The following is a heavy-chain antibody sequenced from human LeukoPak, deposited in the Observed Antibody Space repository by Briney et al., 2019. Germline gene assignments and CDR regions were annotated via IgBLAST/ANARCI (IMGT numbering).Heavy chain of an antibody. V-gene: IGHV3-30*04. Sequence: GGSLRLSCAASGFTFSSYAMHWVRQAPGKGLEWVAVISYDGSNKYYADSVKGRFTISRDNSKNTLYLQMNSLRADDTAVYYCARVASSIAVAGTVRFFDYWGQGTLVTVSS. CDR2: ISYDGSNK. CDR1: GFTFSSYA. J-gene: IGHJ4*02. D-gene: IGHD6-19*01. CDR3: ARVASSIAVAGTVRFFDY.